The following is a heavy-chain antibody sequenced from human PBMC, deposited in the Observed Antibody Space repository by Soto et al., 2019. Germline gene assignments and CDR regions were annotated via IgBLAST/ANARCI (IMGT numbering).Heavy chain of an antibody. D-gene: IGHD2-15*01. V-gene: IGHV1-69*13. Sequence: SVKVSFKASGGAFSNLVISWLRQSPGQGLEWVGGIIPMLDIVHYAQKFQGRVAITADESTSTAYMELSSLSSEDTAVYYCAIEGGQGWFDPWGQGSLVTVSS. CDR2: IIPMLDIV. CDR3: AIEGGQGWFDP. J-gene: IGHJ5*02. CDR1: GGAFSNLV.